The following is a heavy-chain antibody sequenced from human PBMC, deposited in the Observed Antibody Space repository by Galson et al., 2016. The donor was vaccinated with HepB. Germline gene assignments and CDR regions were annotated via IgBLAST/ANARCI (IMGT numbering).Heavy chain of an antibody. CDR3: ARCAKAFYDSGGLLGPFDFDV. J-gene: IGHJ4*01. D-gene: IGHD3-22*01. CDR2: VYPIDSDT. V-gene: IGHV5-51*01. Sequence: QSGAEVKKPGEPLRISCKTSGYNFNDFWIGWVRQKPGKGLEWMGLVYPIDSDTRYSPPFQGQVTVSADKSIATAYLQWVSLTASDTAMYYCARCAKAFYDSGGLLGPFDFDVWGQGTLVTVS. CDR1: GYNFNDFW.